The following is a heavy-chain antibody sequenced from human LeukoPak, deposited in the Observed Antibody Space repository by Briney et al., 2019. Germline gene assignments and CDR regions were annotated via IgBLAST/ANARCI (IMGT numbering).Heavy chain of an antibody. CDR2: MNPNSGNT. D-gene: IGHD3-10*01. V-gene: IGHV1-8*01. CDR1: GYTFTSYD. J-gene: IGHJ6*02. CDR3: ARDQERLLWFGELSRHYYYYYGMDV. Sequence: GASVKVSCKASGYTFTSYDINWVRQATGQGLEWMGWMNPNSGNTGYAQKFQGRVTMTRNTSISTAYMELSSLRSEDTAVYYCARDQERLLWFGELSRHYYYYYGMDVWGQGTTVTVSS.